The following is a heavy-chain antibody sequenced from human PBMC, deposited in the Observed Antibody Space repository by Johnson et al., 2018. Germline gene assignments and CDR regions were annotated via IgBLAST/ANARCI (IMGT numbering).Heavy chain of an antibody. CDR2: TWYDGTRK. CDR1: GFTFSSFG. J-gene: IGHJ6*02. D-gene: IGHD1-1*01. V-gene: IGHV3-33*01. CDR3: ARIGGPVSSRPYSYDMDV. Sequence: VQLVESGGGVVQPGRSLTLSCAASGFTFSSFGFHWVRQAPGKGLEWVAVTWYDGTRKYYTDAVKGRFTFSRDNSMNTLYLQMGSLRVEDTGVYYCARIGGPVSSRPYSYDMDVWGQGTTVTVSS.